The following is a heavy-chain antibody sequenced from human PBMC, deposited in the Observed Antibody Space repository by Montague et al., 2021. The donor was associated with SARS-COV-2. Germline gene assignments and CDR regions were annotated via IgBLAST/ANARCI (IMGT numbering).Heavy chain of an antibody. CDR1: GGSISSGSYY. V-gene: IGHV4-61*02. CDR2: IYTSGGA. CDR3: ARAALPGRKNWFDP. Sequence: TLSLTCSVSGGSISSGSYYWSWIWQPAGKGLEWIGRIYTSGGANYNPSLNSRVTISVDTSKNQFSLNLTSVTAADTAVYYCARAALPGRKNWFDPWGQGTLVTVSS. J-gene: IGHJ5*02. D-gene: IGHD2-2*01.